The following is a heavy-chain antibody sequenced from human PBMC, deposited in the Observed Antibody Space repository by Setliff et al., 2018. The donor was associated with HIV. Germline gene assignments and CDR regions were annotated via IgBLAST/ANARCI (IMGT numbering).Heavy chain of an antibody. CDR3: AKDGEYYDSSGFSY. CDR2: ISVDGTT. J-gene: IGHJ4*02. Sequence: GGSLRLSCAASGFIVSTNHMTWVRQAPGKGLEWVSSISVDGTTYYANSVKGRFTISRDNSKDTMFLQMNSVRAEDTAVYYCAKDGEYYDSSGFSYWGQGTLVTVSS. CDR1: GFIVSTNH. V-gene: IGHV3-53*01. D-gene: IGHD3-22*01.